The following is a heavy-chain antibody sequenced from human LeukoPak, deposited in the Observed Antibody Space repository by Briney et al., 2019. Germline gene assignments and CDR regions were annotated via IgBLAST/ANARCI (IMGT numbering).Heavy chain of an antibody. CDR2: INCAGGST. V-gene: IGHV1-46*01. CDR1: GYIFISYY. J-gene: IGHJ3*02. CDR3: AREGELLGAFDI. D-gene: IGHD1-7*01. Sequence: ASVKVSCKASGYIFISYYMHWVRQAPGQGLEWMGIINCAGGSTRYAQKFQGRVTMTRDTSTSTVYMELSSLRSEDTAVYYCAREGELLGAFDIWGQGTMVTVSS.